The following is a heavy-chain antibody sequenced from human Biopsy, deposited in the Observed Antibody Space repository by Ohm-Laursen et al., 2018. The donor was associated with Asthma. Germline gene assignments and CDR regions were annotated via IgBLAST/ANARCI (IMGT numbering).Heavy chain of an antibody. CDR1: GGSISSFY. CDR3: VRAVRNEQWLAPFDY. D-gene: IGHD6-19*01. Sequence: GTLSLTCSVYGGSISSFYWSWIRQSPEKGLEWIGYVYWTGSTNYNPSLKSRVTMSVDTSKNRIFLELTSVTAADTAIYYCVRAVRNEQWLAPFDYWGQGKPVTVSS. CDR2: VYWTGST. V-gene: IGHV4-59*01. J-gene: IGHJ4*02.